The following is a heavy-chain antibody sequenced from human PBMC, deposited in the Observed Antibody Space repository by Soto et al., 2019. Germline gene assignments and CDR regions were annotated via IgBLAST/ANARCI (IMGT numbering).Heavy chain of an antibody. J-gene: IGHJ4*02. CDR3: ARLVRYCSSTSCYAPDY. D-gene: IGHD2-2*01. CDR1: GGSISSSSYY. Sequence: QLQLQESGPGLVKPSETLSLTCTVSGGSISSSSYYWGWIRQPPGKGLEWIGSISYSGSTYYNPSLKSRVTISVDTSKTQFSLKLSSVTAADTAVYYCARLVRYCSSTSCYAPDYWGQGTLVTVSS. V-gene: IGHV4-39*01. CDR2: ISYSGST.